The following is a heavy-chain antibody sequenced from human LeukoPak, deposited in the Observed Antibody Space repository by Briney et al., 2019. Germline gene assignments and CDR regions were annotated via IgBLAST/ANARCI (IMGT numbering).Heavy chain of an antibody. D-gene: IGHD6-6*01. CDR2: IIPMFGTT. CDR3: ARVESQLAVDY. J-gene: IGHJ4*02. CDR1: GGTFTSYG. Sequence: ASVKVSCKASGGTFTSYGISWVRQAPGQGLEWMGGIIPMFGTTKYAQKFQGRVTITADQSTRTAYMEMSSLRSDDTAVYYCARVESQLAVDYWGQGTLVTVSS. V-gene: IGHV1-69*13.